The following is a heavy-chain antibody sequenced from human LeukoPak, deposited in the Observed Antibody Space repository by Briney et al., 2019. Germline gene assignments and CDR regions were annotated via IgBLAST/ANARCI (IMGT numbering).Heavy chain of an antibody. CDR2: ISSTGDDT. CDR3: AAQDLPYYDFWSGYSPPRR. CDR1: GFTFSKYA. J-gene: IGHJ4*02. Sequence: PGGSLRLSCAASGFTFSKYAMSWVRQAPGKGLEWVSAISSTGDDTYYADSVKGRFTVSRDNSKNTLYLQMNSLRAEDTAVYYCAAQDLPYYDFWSGYSPPRRWGQGTLVTVSS. V-gene: IGHV3-23*01. D-gene: IGHD3-3*01.